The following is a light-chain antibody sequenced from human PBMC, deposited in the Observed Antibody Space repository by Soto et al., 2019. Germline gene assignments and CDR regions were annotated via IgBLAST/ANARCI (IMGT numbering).Light chain of an antibody. CDR3: QAWDSSIVV. Sequence: ELTQPPSASVSPGQTASITCSGDKLGDKYPCWYQQKPGQSPVLLVYQHTRRPSGIPERFSGSTSGNTATLTISATQVMDEADYYCQAWDSSIVVFGGGTKVTVL. CDR1: KLGDKY. V-gene: IGLV3-1*01. J-gene: IGLJ2*01. CDR2: QHT.